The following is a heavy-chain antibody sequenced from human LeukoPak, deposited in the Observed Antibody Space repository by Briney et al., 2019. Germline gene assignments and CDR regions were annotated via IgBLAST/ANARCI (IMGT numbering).Heavy chain of an antibody. CDR3: ARDEVGATEGGYYFDY. J-gene: IGHJ4*02. D-gene: IGHD1-26*01. V-gene: IGHV4-4*07. CDR1: AGSISSYY. Sequence: SETLSLTCTVSAGSISSYYWSRIRQPAGKGLEWIGRIYSSGSTDYNPSLKSRVIMSVDTSKNQFSLRLSSVTAADTAVYYCARDEVGATEGGYYFDYWGQGTLVTVSS. CDR2: IYSSGST.